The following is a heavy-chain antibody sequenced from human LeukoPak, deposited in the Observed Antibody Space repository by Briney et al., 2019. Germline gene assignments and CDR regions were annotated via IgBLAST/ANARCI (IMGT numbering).Heavy chain of an antibody. CDR1: GYTFTSYD. CDR3: ARVLSSSTYKSIAAPPFAY. D-gene: IGHD6-6*01. J-gene: IGHJ4*02. Sequence: ASVKVSCKASGYTFTSYDINWVRQATGQGLEWMGWMNPNSGNTGYAQKFRGRVTMTRNTSISTAYMELSSLRSEDTAVYYCARVLSSSTYKSIAAPPFAYWGQGTLVTVSS. V-gene: IGHV1-8*01. CDR2: MNPNSGNT.